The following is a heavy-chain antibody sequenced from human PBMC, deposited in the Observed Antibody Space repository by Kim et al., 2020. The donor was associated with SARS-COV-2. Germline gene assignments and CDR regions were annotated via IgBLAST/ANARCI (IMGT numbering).Heavy chain of an antibody. Sequence: ASVKVSCKASGYTFTSYAMHWVRQAPGQRLEWMGWINAGNGNTKYSQKFQGRVTITRDTSASTAYMELSSLRSEDTAVYYCARSSSRLQWFGDQENWFDPWGQGTLVTVSS. CDR1: GYTFTSYA. J-gene: IGHJ5*02. CDR3: ARSSSRLQWFGDQENWFDP. V-gene: IGHV1-3*01. D-gene: IGHD3-10*01. CDR2: INAGNGNT.